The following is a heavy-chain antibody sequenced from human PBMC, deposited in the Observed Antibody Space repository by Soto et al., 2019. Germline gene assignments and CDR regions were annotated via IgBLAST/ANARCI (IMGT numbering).Heavy chain of an antibody. Sequence: ASVKVSCKASGYDFTAYDINWVRQASGQGLEWMGWMNPINGAAGSARRFQGRVSMTRNTATGTAYMELTSLRSDDTAVYYCGRGPSPRAPAGGTPYYYAMDVWGQGTTVTVSS. J-gene: IGHJ6*02. V-gene: IGHV1-8*02. CDR1: GYDFTAYD. CDR2: MNPINGAA. CDR3: GRGPSPRAPAGGTPYYYAMDV. D-gene: IGHD6-13*01.